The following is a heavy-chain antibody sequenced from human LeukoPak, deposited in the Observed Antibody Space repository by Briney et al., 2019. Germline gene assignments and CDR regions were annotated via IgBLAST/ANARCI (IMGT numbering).Heavy chain of an antibody. Sequence: KSSETLSLTCTVSGGSISSGSYYWSWIRQPAGKGLEWIGRIYASGSTNYNPSLKSRVTISVDTSKNQFSLKLSSVTAADTAVYYCARPSTYYYDSSGHGAFDIWGQGTMVTVSS. J-gene: IGHJ3*02. CDR1: GGSISSGSYY. D-gene: IGHD3-22*01. CDR2: IYASGST. V-gene: IGHV4-61*02. CDR3: ARPSTYYYDSSGHGAFDI.